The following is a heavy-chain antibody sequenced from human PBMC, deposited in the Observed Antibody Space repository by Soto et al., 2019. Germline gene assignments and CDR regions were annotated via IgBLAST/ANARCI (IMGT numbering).Heavy chain of an antibody. D-gene: IGHD5-12*01. J-gene: IGHJ4*02. Sequence: QVQLVQSGAEVKKPGASVKVSCKASGYTFTGYYMHWVRQAPGQGLEWMGWINPNSGGTNYAQKFQGWVTMTRDTSISTAYMELSRLRSDDTAVYYCARGFRGYSGYDYNQLGYWGQGTLVTVSS. V-gene: IGHV1-2*04. CDR2: INPNSGGT. CDR1: GYTFTGYY. CDR3: ARGFRGYSGYDYNQLGY.